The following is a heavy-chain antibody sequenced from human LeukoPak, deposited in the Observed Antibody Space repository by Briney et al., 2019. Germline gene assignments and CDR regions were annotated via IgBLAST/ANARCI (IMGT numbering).Heavy chain of an antibody. CDR1: GGSISSYY. D-gene: IGHD6-6*01. Sequence: SETLPLTCTVSGGSISSYYWSWIRQPPGKGLEWIGYIYTSGSTNYNPSLKSRVTISVDTSKNQFSLKLSSVTAADTAVYYCAGAPIAARGRYNWFDPWGQGTLVTVSS. CDR3: AGAPIAARGRYNWFDP. J-gene: IGHJ5*02. V-gene: IGHV4-4*09. CDR2: IYTSGST.